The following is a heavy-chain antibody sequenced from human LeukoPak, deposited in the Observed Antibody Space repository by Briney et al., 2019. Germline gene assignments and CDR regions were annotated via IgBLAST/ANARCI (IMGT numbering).Heavy chain of an antibody. CDR1: GGSISSSSYY. Sequence: SETLSLTCTVSGGSISSSSYYWGWIRQPPGKGLEWIGSIYYSGSTYYNPSLKSRVTISVDTSKNQFSLKLSSVTAADTAVYCCASPYSSSWYVKEYYFDYWDQGTLVTVSS. V-gene: IGHV4-39*01. J-gene: IGHJ4*02. D-gene: IGHD6-13*01. CDR3: ASPYSSSWYVKEYYFDY. CDR2: IYYSGST.